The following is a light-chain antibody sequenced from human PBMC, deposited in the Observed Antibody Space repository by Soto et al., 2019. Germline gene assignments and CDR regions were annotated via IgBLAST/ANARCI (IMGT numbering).Light chain of an antibody. CDR3: QQYGRSPPFT. V-gene: IGKV3-20*01. Sequence: EIVLTQSPGTLSLSPGERATLSCRASQSVSSTYIAWYQQNPGQAPRLLIYGASSRATGIPDRFSGSGSGTDFTLTISRLEPEDFAVYFCQQYGRSPPFTFGQGTKVDIK. CDR2: GAS. J-gene: IGKJ2*01. CDR1: QSVSSTY.